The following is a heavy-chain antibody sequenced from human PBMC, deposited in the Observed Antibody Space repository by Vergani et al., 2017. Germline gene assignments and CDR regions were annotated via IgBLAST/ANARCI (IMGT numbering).Heavy chain of an antibody. D-gene: IGHD3-22*01. J-gene: IGHJ6*02. Sequence: QVQLVQSGAEVKKPGSSVKVSCKASGGTFSSYAISWVRQAPGQRLEWMGWINTGNGNTKYSQKFQGRVTITRDTSASTAYMELSSLRSEDTAVYYCARGNYDDSIGTYYYYYYGMDVWGQGTTVTVSS. CDR2: INTGNGNT. CDR1: GGTFSSYA. V-gene: IGHV1-3*04. CDR3: ARGNYDDSIGTYYYYYYGMDV.